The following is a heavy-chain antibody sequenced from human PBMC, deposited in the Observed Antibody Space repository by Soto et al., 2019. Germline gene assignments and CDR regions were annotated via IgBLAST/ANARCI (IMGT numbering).Heavy chain of an antibody. J-gene: IGHJ6*04. Sequence: QVQLVKSGAEVKKPGSSGKVSCKASGATFGSYAISWVRKAPGQGLGWMGGIIPISGTANYAQRFQGRVTITPDESTSTAYMELSSLRSEDTAVYYCARSQGSSTSLEIYYYYYYGMDVWGKGNTVTVSS. CDR2: IIPISGTA. V-gene: IGHV1-69*01. D-gene: IGHD2-2*01. CDR1: GATFGSYA. CDR3: ARSQGSSTSLEIYYYYYYGMDV.